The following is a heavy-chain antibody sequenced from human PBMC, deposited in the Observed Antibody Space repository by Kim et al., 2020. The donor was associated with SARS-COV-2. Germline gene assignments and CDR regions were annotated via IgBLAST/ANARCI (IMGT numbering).Heavy chain of an antibody. J-gene: IGHJ1*01. CDR1: GFIFNDFG. Sequence: GGSLRLSCEVSGFIFNDFGINWVRQAPGRGLEWVSFISGSSNHIFYAESVKGRFSIYRDDARNSVYLEMNSLRGEDTAIYYCARDGYQGRVAAGHFQYWGQGTQVTVSS. D-gene: IGHD2-2*03. CDR3: ARDGYQGRVAAGHFQY. V-gene: IGHV3-21*01. CDR2: ISGSSNHI.